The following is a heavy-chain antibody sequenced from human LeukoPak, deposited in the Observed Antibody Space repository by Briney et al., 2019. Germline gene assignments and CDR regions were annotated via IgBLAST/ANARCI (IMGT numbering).Heavy chain of an antibody. D-gene: IGHD5-24*01. J-gene: IGHJ4*02. CDR3: ARAPPSRGWLQLSAGFDY. V-gene: IGHV1-3*01. CDR1: GYTFTSYA. Sequence: ASVKVSCKASGYTFTSYAMHWVRQAPGQRLEWMGWINAGNGNTKYSQKFQGRVTITRDTSASTAYMELSSLRSEDTAVYYCARAPPSRGWLQLSAGFDYWGQETLVTVSS. CDR2: INAGNGNT.